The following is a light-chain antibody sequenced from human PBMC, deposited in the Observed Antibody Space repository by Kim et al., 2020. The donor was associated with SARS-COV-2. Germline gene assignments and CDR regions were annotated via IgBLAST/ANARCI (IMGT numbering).Light chain of an antibody. V-gene: IGKV3-20*01. CDR2: DAS. J-gene: IGKJ2*01. Sequence: DIVLMQSPGSLSLSPGERATLSCRASRTVSRNYLAWYQKRPGQSPRLLIYDASTRATGSPDRFSGSGSGTDFTLTISRLEPEDFAVYFCQQYGNSPYTFGQGTKLEI. CDR3: QQYGNSPYT. CDR1: RTVSRNY.